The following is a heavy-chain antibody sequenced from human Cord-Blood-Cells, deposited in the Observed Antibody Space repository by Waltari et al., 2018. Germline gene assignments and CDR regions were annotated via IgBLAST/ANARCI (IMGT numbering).Heavy chain of an antibody. J-gene: IGHJ3*02. CDR1: GFTFSSYE. Sequence: EVQLVESGGGLVQPGGSLRLSCAASGFTFSSYEMNWVRQAPGKGLEWVSYISSSGSTIYYADSVKGRFTISRDNAKNSLYLQMNSLRAEDTAVYYCARAPAAAGTFQGAFDIWGQGTMVTVSS. CDR3: ARAPAAAGTFQGAFDI. CDR2: ISSSGSTI. V-gene: IGHV3-48*03. D-gene: IGHD6-13*01.